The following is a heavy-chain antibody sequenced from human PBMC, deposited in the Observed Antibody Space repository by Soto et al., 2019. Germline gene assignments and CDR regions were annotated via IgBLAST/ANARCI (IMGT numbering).Heavy chain of an antibody. CDR2: IYHSGST. CDR3: TTMVRGVIPYFKH. Sequence: SETLSLTCAVSCYSISSGYYWGWIRHPPGKGLEWIGSIYHSGSTYYNPSLKSRVTISVDTSKNQFSLKLSSVTAADTAVYYCTTMVRGVIPYFKHWGQGTLVTVSS. J-gene: IGHJ1*01. V-gene: IGHV4-38-2*01. D-gene: IGHD3-10*01. CDR1: CYSISSGYY.